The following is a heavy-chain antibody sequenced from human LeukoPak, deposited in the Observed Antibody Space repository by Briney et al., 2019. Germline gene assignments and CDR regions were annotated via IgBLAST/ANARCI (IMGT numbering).Heavy chain of an antibody. D-gene: IGHD3-22*01. CDR3: ARDRYDNSGYWYFDY. Sequence: GGSLRLSCAVSGFTFSSYGMHWVRQAPGKGLEYVSAINSNGGGTYYASSVKGRFTISRDNSKNTLYLQMGSLRTEDMAVYYCARDRYDNSGYWYFDYWGQGTLVTVSS. CDR2: INSNGGGT. V-gene: IGHV3-64*01. J-gene: IGHJ4*02. CDR1: GFTFSSYG.